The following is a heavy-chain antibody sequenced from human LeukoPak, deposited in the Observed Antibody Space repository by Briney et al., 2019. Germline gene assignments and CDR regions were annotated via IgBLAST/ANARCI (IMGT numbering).Heavy chain of an antibody. J-gene: IGHJ5*02. CDR2: IYTSGSS. Sequence: PSETLSLTCVVSGGSISSGDYYWSWIRQPAGKGLEWIGRIYTSGSSSYNPSLKSRVTVSIDTSKNQFSLKLSSVTAADTAVYYCARSGRRGLLGTTVTSMRWFDPWGQGTLVTVSS. D-gene: IGHD4-17*01. CDR1: GGSISSGDYY. V-gene: IGHV4-61*02. CDR3: ARSGRRGLLGTTVTSMRWFDP.